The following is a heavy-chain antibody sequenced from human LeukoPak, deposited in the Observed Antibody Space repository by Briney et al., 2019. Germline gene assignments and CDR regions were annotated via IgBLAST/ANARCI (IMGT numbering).Heavy chain of an antibody. D-gene: IGHD3-16*01. J-gene: IGHJ4*02. CDR3: ARQGDYYFDS. V-gene: IGHV3-20*04. CDR2: ITWNGGRI. CDR1: GFIFDDYG. Sequence: PGGSVRLSCAASGFIFDDYGLSWVRLVPGRGLEGVSGITWNGGRIGYADFVKGRFAISRDDAKNTLFLDMNSLRAEDTAFYYCARQGDYYFDSWGQGTLVTVSS.